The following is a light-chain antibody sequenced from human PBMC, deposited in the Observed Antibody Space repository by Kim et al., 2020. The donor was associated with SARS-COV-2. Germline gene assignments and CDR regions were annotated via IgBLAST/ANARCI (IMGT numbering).Light chain of an antibody. J-gene: IGKJ4*01. CDR3: QQYHDWPLT. Sequence: EIVLTQSPATLSVSAGERATLSCRASQNVAMNLAWYQQKAGRAPRLLIYGPSTRATGIPARFTGSGFGTEFTLTISSLQSEDFAVYYCQQYHDWPLTFGGGTKVDIK. CDR2: GPS. V-gene: IGKV3-15*01. CDR1: QNVAMN.